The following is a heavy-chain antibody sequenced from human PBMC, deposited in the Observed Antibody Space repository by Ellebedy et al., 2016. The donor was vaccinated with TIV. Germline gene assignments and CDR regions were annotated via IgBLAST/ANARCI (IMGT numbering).Heavy chain of an antibody. CDR3: ARGRTGVDSYGYPLFDY. V-gene: IGHV1-18*01. CDR1: GYAFASYG. CDR2: ISVYNGDT. J-gene: IGHJ4*02. Sequence: ASVKVSCKASGYAFASYGISWVRQAPGQGLEWMGWISVYNGDTNYAQNLQGRVSMTTDTSARTAYMELRSLRYDDTAVYYCARGRTGVDSYGYPLFDYWGQGTLITVAS. D-gene: IGHD5-18*01.